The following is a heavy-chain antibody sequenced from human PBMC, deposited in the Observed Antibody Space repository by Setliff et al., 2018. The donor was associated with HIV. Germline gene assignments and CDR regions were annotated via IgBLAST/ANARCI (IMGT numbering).Heavy chain of an antibody. D-gene: IGHD2-2*01. J-gene: IGHJ4*02. CDR2: ISSSGTIM. CDR3: ARGEPSILIEPAAFFDY. V-gene: IGHV3-48*03. CDR1: GFTFSNFE. Sequence: PGGSLRLSCAASGFTFSNFEMNWVRQAPGKGLEWVSYISSSGTIMHYADSVKGRFTISRDNAKNSLYLQMNSLRAEDTAVYFCARGEPSILIEPAAFFDYWGQGTLVTVS.